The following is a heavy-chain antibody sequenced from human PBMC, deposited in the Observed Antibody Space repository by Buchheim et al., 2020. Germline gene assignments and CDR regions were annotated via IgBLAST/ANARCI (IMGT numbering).Heavy chain of an antibody. Sequence: EVQLEESGGGLVQPGGSLRLSCAASGFTLRTYWMHWVRQAPGKGLEWVSRINEDGSFTNYADSVKGRFTISRDNAESTPYLQMTSLRVEDTAMYYCARDLSGSQDYWGQGTL. V-gene: IGHV3-74*01. D-gene: IGHD1-26*01. CDR1: GFTLRTYW. CDR2: INEDGSFT. CDR3: ARDLSGSQDY. J-gene: IGHJ4*02.